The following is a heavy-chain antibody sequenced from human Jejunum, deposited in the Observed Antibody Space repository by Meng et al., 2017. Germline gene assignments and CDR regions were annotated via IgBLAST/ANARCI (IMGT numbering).Heavy chain of an antibody. CDR3: ARGVGDIRFGFDY. J-gene: IGHJ4*02. Sequence: QVHLQESGPGLLTPSGTLSLTCEVSGDSISSTSWWDWLRQPPGKGLEWIGEIYHSGRSNFIPSLKSRVSISLDESKNQFSLTLNSVTAADTAVYYCARGVGDIRFGFDYWGQGSLVTVSS. V-gene: IGHV4-4*02. CDR2: IYHSGRS. D-gene: IGHD3-16*01. CDR1: GDSISSTSW.